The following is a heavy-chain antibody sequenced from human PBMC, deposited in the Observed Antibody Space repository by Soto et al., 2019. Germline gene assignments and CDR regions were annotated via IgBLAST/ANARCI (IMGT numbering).Heavy chain of an antibody. D-gene: IGHD2-15*01. CDR2: IYWDDDK. CDR3: AHRPSYCSGGSCYSGFDY. Sequence: QITLKESGPTLVKPTQTLTLTCTFSGFSLSTSGVGVGWIRQPPGKALEWLALIYWDDDKRYSPSLKGRLTITKATSKNQVVFTMTNMDPVATATYYCAHRPSYCSGGSCYSGFDYWGQGTLVTVSS. V-gene: IGHV2-5*02. CDR1: GFSLSTSGVG. J-gene: IGHJ4*02.